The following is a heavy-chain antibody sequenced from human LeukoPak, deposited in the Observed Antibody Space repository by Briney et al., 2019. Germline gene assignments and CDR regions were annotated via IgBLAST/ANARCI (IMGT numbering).Heavy chain of an antibody. J-gene: IGHJ4*02. CDR1: GFTFDDYG. D-gene: IGHD3-22*01. V-gene: IGHV3-7*01. CDR3: ARPDHYYDSSGWRY. CDR2: VKQDGSEK. Sequence: PGGSLRLSCAASGFTFDDYGMSWVRQAPGKGLEWVANVKQDGSEKFYVDSVKGRFTISRDNAMNSLYLQMNSLRAEDTAVYYCARPDHYYDSSGWRYWGQGTLVTVSS.